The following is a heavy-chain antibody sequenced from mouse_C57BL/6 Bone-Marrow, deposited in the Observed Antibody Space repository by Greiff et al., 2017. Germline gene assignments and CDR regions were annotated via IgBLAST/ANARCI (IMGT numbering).Heavy chain of an antibody. V-gene: IGHV1-47*01. Sequence: VQLQQSGAELVKPGASVKMSCKASGYTFTTYPIEWMKQNHGKSLEWIGNFHPYNDDTKYNEKFKGKATFTADTSSNTAYMQLSSLTTEDSAIYYCARGYYGPLGFDYWGQGTTLTVSS. CDR2: FHPYNDDT. CDR1: GYTFTTYP. D-gene: IGHD1-2*01. CDR3: ARGYYGPLGFDY. J-gene: IGHJ2*01.